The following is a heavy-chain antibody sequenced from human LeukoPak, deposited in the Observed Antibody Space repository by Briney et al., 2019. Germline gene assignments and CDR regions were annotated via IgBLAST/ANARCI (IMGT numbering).Heavy chain of an antibody. CDR3: AGTYYDFWSGPSGLFA. Sequence: GESLKISCKGPGYSFTSYWIGWVRQMPGKGLEWMGIIYPGDSDTRYSPSFQGQVTISADKSISTAYLQWSSLKASDTAMYYCAGTYYDFWSGPSGLFAWGQGTLVTVSS. CDR2: IYPGDSDT. J-gene: IGHJ4*02. CDR1: GYSFTSYW. V-gene: IGHV5-51*01. D-gene: IGHD3-3*01.